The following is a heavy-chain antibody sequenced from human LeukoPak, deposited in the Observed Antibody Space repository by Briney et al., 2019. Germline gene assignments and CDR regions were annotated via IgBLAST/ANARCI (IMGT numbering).Heavy chain of an antibody. CDR2: ISGSGGST. D-gene: IGHD2-2*01. J-gene: IGHJ6*03. CDR1: GFTFSSYA. Sequence: GGSLRLSCAASGFTFSSYAMSWVRQAPGKGLEWVSAISGSGGSTYYADSVKGRFTISRDNSKNTLYLQMNSLRAEDTAVYYCARDGVVPAAMLLKYYYYYMDVWGKGTTVTVSS. V-gene: IGHV3-23*01. CDR3: ARDGVVPAAMLLKYYYYYMDV.